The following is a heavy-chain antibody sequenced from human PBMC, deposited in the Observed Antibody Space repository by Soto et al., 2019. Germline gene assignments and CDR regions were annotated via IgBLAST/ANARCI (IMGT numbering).Heavy chain of an antibody. CDR1: GYTFTNYA. D-gene: IGHD6-13*01. CDR2: INVDKGNT. V-gene: IGHV1-3*01. CDR3: ARDPAAAAYYFDS. J-gene: IGHJ4*02. Sequence: ASVKVSCKASGYTFTNYAIHWVRQAPGQRPEWKGWINVDKGNTKHSQKFQGRVTITRDAYASRAYMELSSLRSEDTAVYYCARDPAAAAYYFDSWGQGTLVTVSS.